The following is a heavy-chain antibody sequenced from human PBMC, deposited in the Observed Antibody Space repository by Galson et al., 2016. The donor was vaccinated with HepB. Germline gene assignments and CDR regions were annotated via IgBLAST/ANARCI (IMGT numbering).Heavy chain of an antibody. CDR1: GGSVNSGRYY. J-gene: IGHJ4*02. CDR2: IYYSGIT. CDR3: ARVFSSSWFYYFDF. Sequence: ETLSLTCTVSGGSVNSGRYYWCWLRQPPGKGLEWIGYIYYSGITNYNPSLKSRVAISVDTSKNQFSLKLTSVTAVDTAVYYCARVFSSSWFYYFDFWGQGIQVTVPS. D-gene: IGHD6-13*01. V-gene: IGHV4-61*01.